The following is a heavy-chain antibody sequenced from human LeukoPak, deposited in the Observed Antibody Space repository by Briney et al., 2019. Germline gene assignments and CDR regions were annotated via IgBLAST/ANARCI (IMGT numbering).Heavy chain of an antibody. CDR3: ARITIFGVVSDY. J-gene: IGHJ4*02. CDR1: GGSFSGYY. CDR2: INHSGST. Sequence: KPSETLSLTCAVYGGSFSGYYWSWIRQPPGKGLEWIGEINHSGSTNYNPSLKSRVTISVDTSKNQFSLKLSSVTAADTAVYYCARITIFGVVSDYWGQGTLVTVSS. V-gene: IGHV4-34*01. D-gene: IGHD3-3*01.